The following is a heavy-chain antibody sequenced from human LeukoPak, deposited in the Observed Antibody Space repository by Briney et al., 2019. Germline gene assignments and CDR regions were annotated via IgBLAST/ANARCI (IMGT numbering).Heavy chain of an antibody. V-gene: IGHV4-4*07. D-gene: IGHD4-17*01. J-gene: IGHJ2*01. CDR3: TLDYGDYESWYFDL. Sequence: SETLSLTCTVSGGSISSYYWSWIRQPAGKGLEWIGRIYTSGSTNYNPSLKSRVTMSVDTFKDQFSLKLSSVTAADTAVYYCTLDYGDYESWYFDLWGRGTLVTVSS. CDR2: IYTSGST. CDR1: GGSISSYY.